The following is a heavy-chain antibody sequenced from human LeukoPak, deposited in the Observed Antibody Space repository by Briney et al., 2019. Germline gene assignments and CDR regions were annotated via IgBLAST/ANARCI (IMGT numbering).Heavy chain of an antibody. CDR3: ARDVGGNLVFDY. CDR1: GYTFTSYA. V-gene: IGHV1-3*01. Sequence: APVKVSCKASGYTFTSYAMHWVRQAPGQRLEWMGWINAGNGNTKYSQKFQGRVTITRDTSASTAYMELSSLRSEDTAVYYCARDVGGNLVFDYWGQGTLVTVSS. D-gene: IGHD4-23*01. CDR2: INAGNGNT. J-gene: IGHJ4*02.